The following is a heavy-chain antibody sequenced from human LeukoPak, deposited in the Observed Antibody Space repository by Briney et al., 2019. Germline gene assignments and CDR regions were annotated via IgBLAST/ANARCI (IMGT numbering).Heavy chain of an antibody. J-gene: IGHJ5*02. CDR2: INPNSGGT. D-gene: IGHD3-10*01. CDR3: ARDLFGLSWFDP. Sequence: ASVKVSCKASGYTFTGYYMHWVRQAPGQGLEWMGWINPNSGGTNYAQKFQGRITMTRDTSISTAYMELSRLRSDDTAVYYCARDLFGLSWFDPWGQGTLVTVSS. V-gene: IGHV1-2*02. CDR1: GYTFTGYY.